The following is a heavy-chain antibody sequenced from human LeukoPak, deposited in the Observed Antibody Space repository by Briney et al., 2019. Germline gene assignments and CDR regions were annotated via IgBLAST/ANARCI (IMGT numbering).Heavy chain of an antibody. J-gene: IGHJ4*02. Sequence: GGSLRLSCAASGFTFSSYEMNWVRQAPGKGLEWVSYISSGSTIYYADSVKGRFTISRDNAKNSLYLQMNSLRAEDTAVYYCARVLATAMADDYWGQGTLVTVSS. CDR2: ISSGSTI. CDR3: ARVLATAMADDY. D-gene: IGHD5-18*01. CDR1: GFTFSSYE. V-gene: IGHV3-48*03.